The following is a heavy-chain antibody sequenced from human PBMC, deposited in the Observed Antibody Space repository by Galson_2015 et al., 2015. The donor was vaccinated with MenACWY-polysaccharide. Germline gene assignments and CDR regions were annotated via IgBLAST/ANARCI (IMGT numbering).Heavy chain of an antibody. Sequence: SLRLSCAASGFSLGALYMSWIRQAPGKGLEWVSYISKTGDSIYYADSARGRFTIFRDNARNSLFLQMNSLDAEDTAIYYCARGHYGLDVWGQGTTVTVSS. CDR2: ISKTGDSI. CDR3: ARGHYGLDV. CDR1: GFSLGALY. J-gene: IGHJ6*02. V-gene: IGHV3-11*01.